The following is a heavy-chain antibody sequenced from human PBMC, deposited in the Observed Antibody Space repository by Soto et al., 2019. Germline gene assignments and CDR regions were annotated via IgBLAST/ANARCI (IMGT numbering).Heavy chain of an antibody. J-gene: IGHJ6*02. D-gene: IGHD2-21*02. V-gene: IGHV4-59*01. Sequence: QVRLQESGPGLVKPSETLSLTCTVSGGSISSYYWSWIRQPPGTGLEWIGYMYNTGSTIYNPSLKSRVTISVDTSKNQFSLKLNSVTAADTAVYYCARDLWGYCGADCYPLDVWGQGTTVTVSS. CDR3: ARDLWGYCGADCYPLDV. CDR2: MYNTGST. CDR1: GGSISSYY.